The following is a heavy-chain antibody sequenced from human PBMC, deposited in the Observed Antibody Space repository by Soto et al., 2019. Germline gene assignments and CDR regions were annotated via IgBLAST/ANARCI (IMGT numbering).Heavy chain of an antibody. J-gene: IGHJ4*02. CDR2: IWSDGSSK. CDR3: ARDRYYSDTSGYYMLLAPAY. D-gene: IGHD3-22*01. V-gene: IGHV3-33*01. CDR1: GFTFSRYG. Sequence: QVQLVESGGGVVQPGRSLRLSCAASGFTFSRYGMHWVRQAPGKGLEWVAVIWSDGSSKDYADSVKGRFTISRDNSKNTMSLQMNSLRDEDTAVYLCARDRYYSDTSGYYMLLAPAYCGQGTLVTVSS.